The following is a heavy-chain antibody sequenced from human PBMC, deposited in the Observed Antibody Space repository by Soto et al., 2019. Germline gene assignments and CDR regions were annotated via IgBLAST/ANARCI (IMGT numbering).Heavy chain of an antibody. J-gene: IGHJ4*02. CDR2: IYWDDDE. CDR1: GFSLNTDGEG. V-gene: IGHV2-5*02. D-gene: IGHD3-10*01. CDR3: AHSRNLITEDAQVGDFDY. Sequence: QITLKESGPTQVKPTQTLTLTCSFSGFSLNTDGEGVGWVRQPPGEAVEFLALIYWDDDERYSPSLKTRLSITKDPSKNQVVLIMTNMDPVDTATYYCAHSRNLITEDAQVGDFDYWGQGTLVTVSS.